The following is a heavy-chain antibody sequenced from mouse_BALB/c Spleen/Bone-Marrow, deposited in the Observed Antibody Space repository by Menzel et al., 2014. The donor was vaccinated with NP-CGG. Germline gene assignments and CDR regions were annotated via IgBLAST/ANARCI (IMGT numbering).Heavy chain of an antibody. CDR1: GYTFTSYY. CDR3: AGLLRGDYAMDY. D-gene: IGHD2-3*01. J-gene: IGHJ4*01. V-gene: IGHV1S56*01. CDR2: IYPGNVNT. Sequence: VQLQQSGPELVKPGASVRISCKASGYTFTSYYIHWVKQRPGQGLEWIGWIYPGNVNTKYNEKFKGKATLTADKSSSTACMQLSSLTSEDSAVYFCAGLLRGDYAMDYWGQGTSVTVSS.